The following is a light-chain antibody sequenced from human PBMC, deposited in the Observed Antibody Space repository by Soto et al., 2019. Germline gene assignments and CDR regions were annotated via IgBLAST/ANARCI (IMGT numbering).Light chain of an antibody. Sequence: DIQMTQSPSSLSASVGDRVTITCRASQSISAYLNWYQQKPGKAPNLLIYAASSLQSGVPSRFSASGSGTDFTLTITNLQPEDLATYYCQQSYNTPRTFSGGTKVEIK. V-gene: IGKV1-39*01. CDR2: AAS. CDR3: QQSYNTPRT. J-gene: IGKJ4*01. CDR1: QSISAY.